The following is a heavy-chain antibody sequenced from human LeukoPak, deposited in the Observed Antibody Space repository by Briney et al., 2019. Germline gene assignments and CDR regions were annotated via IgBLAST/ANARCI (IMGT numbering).Heavy chain of an antibody. CDR1: GFTFSSYW. D-gene: IGHD2-15*01. CDR2: VNTDGRST. J-gene: IGHJ4*02. Sequence: GGSLRLSCAASGFTFSSYWMHWVRQAPGKGLVWVSRVNTDGRSTSYADSVKGRFTISRDNARNTLYLQMNSLRAEDTAVYYCATGMPTPWLIVVVVAAEGFWGQGTLVTVSS. CDR3: ATGMPTPWLIVVVVAAEGF. V-gene: IGHV3-74*01.